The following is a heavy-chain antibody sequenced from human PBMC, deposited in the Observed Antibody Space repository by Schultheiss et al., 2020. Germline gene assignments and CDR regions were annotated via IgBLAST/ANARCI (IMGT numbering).Heavy chain of an antibody. J-gene: IGHJ4*02. CDR2: IYYSGST. D-gene: IGHD5/OR15-5a*01. CDR1: GGSISSYY. Sequence: SQTLSLTCTVSGGSISSYYWSWIRQPPGKGLEWIGYIYYSGSTNYNPSLKSRVTISVDTSRNQFSLKLSSVTAADTAVYYCAREGGSVLEFDYWGQGTLVTVSS. CDR3: AREGGSVLEFDY. V-gene: IGHV4-59*12.